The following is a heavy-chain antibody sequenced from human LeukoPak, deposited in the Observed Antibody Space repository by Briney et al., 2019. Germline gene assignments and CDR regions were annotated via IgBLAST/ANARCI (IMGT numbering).Heavy chain of an antibody. Sequence: GGSLRLSCAASGFTFCSYWMSWVRQAPGKGLEWVANIKQDGSEKYYVDSVKGRFTISRDNAKNSLYLQMNSLRAEDTAVYYCARSPRGDILTGYYYYWGQGTLVTVSS. D-gene: IGHD3-9*01. V-gene: IGHV3-7*01. CDR3: ARSPRGDILTGYYYY. CDR1: GFTFCSYW. CDR2: IKQDGSEK. J-gene: IGHJ4*02.